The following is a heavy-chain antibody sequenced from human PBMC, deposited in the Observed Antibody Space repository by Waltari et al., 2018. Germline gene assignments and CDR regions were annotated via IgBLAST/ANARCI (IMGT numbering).Heavy chain of an antibody. J-gene: IGHJ4*02. D-gene: IGHD1-26*01. Sequence: QVQLVQSGAEVKQLGASVKVSCKASGYAFPSYDSNWVRQAIGPGLEWMGWMNPNSGNTGYAQKFQSRVTITRNTSISTAYMELSSLRSEDTAVYYWARRIGYSGNYQFDYWGQGTLVTVSS. CDR3: ARRIGYSGNYQFDY. CDR2: MNPNSGNT. V-gene: IGHV1-8*03. CDR1: GYAFPSYD.